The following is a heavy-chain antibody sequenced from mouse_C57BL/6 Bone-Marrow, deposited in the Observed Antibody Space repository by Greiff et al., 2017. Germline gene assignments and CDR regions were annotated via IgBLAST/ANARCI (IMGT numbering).Heavy chain of an antibody. D-gene: IGHD1-2*01. CDR1: GYTFTSSD. V-gene: IGHV1-85*01. J-gene: IGHJ4*01. CDR3: AIGITTAFYAMDY. CDR2: FYPRVGSP. Sequence: SGPELLKPGASVRLSSKPSGYTFTSSDLNWVKQRPGRGLGGIGWFYPRVGSPTYNEKFKGKATLTVDTSSSTEYMGLHSLTSEDSAVYFCAIGITTAFYAMDYWGQGTSVTVSS.